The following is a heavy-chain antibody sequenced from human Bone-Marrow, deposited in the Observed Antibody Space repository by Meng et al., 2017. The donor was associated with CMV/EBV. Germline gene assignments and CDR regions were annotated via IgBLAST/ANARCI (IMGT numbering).Heavy chain of an antibody. CDR3: TTTPGEVWTDP. Sequence: CAASGFNFINAWMTWVRQAPGKGLEWVGRIKSKTDGGTTDYAAPVKGRFTISRDDSKSTLYLQMNSLKTEDTAVYYCTTTPGEVWTDPWGQGTLVTVSS. V-gene: IGHV3-15*01. D-gene: IGHD2-2*01. J-gene: IGHJ5*02. CDR1: GFNFINAW. CDR2: IKSKTDGGTT.